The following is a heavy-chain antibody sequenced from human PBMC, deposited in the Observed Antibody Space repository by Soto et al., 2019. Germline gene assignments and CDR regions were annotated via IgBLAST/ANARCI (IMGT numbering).Heavy chain of an antibody. V-gene: IGHV1-69*13. Sequence: ASVKVSCKASGGTFSSYAISWVRQAPGQGLEWMGGIIPIFGTANYAQKFQGRVTITADESTSTAYMELSSLRSEDTAVYYCARDDKAARDAFDIWGQGTMVTVSS. CDR3: ARDDKAARDAFDI. CDR1: GGTFSSYA. D-gene: IGHD6-6*01. J-gene: IGHJ3*02. CDR2: IIPIFGTA.